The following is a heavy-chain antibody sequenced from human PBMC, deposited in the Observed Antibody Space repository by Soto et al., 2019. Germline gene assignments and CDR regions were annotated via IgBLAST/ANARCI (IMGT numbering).Heavy chain of an antibody. Sequence: SVKVSCKASGGTFSSYAISWVRQAPGQGLEWMGGIIPIFGTANYAQKFQGRVTITADESTSTAYMELSSLRSEDTAVYYCARVWDIVVVPAAPYGMDVWGQGTTFTVSS. CDR1: GGTFSSYA. D-gene: IGHD2-2*01. J-gene: IGHJ6*02. V-gene: IGHV1-69*13. CDR3: ARVWDIVVVPAAPYGMDV. CDR2: IIPIFGTA.